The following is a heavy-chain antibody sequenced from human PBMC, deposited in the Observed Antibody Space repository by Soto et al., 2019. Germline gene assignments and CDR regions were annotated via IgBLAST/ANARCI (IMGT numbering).Heavy chain of an antibody. J-gene: IGHJ4*02. CDR2: IYHSGST. D-gene: IGHD3-10*01. CDR1: GGSISSGGYY. V-gene: IGHV4-31*03. Sequence: KPSETLSLTCTVSGGSISSGGYYWSWIRQHTGKGLEWIGYIYHSGSTYYNPSLKSRVTISVDTSKNQFSLKLSSVTAADTAVYYCARAGRGYYGSGSYYKKHFDYWGQGTLVTVSS. CDR3: ARAGRGYYGSGSYYKKHFDY.